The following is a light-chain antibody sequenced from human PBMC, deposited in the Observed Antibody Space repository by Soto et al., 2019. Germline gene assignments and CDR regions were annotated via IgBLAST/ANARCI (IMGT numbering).Light chain of an antibody. CDR1: QSINSF. J-gene: IGKJ1*01. Sequence: EIVLTQSPGTLSLSPGEGATLSCRASQSINSFLAWYQQRRGQAPRLLIHGASNRATGIPDRFSGSGSGPDFTLTISRLEPEDFAVYYCQQYGGSPRTLGQGTKVDI. V-gene: IGKV3-20*01. CDR2: GAS. CDR3: QQYGGSPRT.